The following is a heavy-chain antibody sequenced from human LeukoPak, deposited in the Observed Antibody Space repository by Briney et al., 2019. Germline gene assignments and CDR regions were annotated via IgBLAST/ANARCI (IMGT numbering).Heavy chain of an antibody. Sequence: GGSLRLSCAASGFTFSDYYMSWIRQAPGKGLEWVSYISSSGSTIYYADSVKGRFTISRDNAKNSLYLQMNSLRAEDTAVYYCASPVPTRSYYYYGMGVWGQGTTVTVSS. CDR1: GFTFSDYY. CDR3: ASPVPTRSYYYYGMGV. V-gene: IGHV3-11*01. D-gene: IGHD5-12*01. J-gene: IGHJ6*02. CDR2: ISSSGSTI.